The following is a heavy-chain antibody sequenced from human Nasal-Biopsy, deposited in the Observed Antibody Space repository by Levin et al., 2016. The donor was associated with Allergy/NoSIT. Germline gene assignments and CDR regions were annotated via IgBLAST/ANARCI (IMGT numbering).Heavy chain of an antibody. CDR1: GGSVSSSAYY. J-gene: IGHJ5*02. CDR3: ARHALVHAVATYDWFDP. Sequence: SETLSLTCTVSGGSVSSSAYYWGWIRQPPGKGLEWIGTMYSSGSTYYSTSLRSRLTISVDTSKNQVSLKLTSVTAADTAVYYCARHALVHAVATYDWFDPWGQGTLVTVSS. V-gene: IGHV4-39*01. CDR2: MYSSGST. D-gene: IGHD2-2*01.